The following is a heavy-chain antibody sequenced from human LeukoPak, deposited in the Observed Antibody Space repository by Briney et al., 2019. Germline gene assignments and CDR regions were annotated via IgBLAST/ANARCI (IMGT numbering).Heavy chain of an antibody. Sequence: GGSLRLSCAASGFTVSSNYMSWVRQAPGKGLECVSVIHSGGTTYFADSVKGRFTISRDNSKNTLYLQMNGLRVEDTAVYYCARDGYLGSGNNALDIWGQGTKVTVSS. V-gene: IGHV3-66*01. CDR2: IHSGGTT. J-gene: IGHJ3*02. D-gene: IGHD2-15*01. CDR3: ARDGYLGSGNNALDI. CDR1: GFTVSSNY.